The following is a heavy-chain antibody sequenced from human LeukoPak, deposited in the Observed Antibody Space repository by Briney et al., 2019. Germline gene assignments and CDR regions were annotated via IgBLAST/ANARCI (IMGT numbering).Heavy chain of an antibody. CDR1: GFSFSSYA. J-gene: IGHJ4*02. CDR2: ISGSGGST. V-gene: IGHV3-23*01. CDR3: AKGLGPITMTVVVTNVS. Sequence: GGSLRLSCAASGFSFSSYAMSWVRQAPGKGLEWVSAISGSGGSTYYANSVKGRFTISRDNSKNTLYLQMNSLRAEDTAVYYCAKGLGPITMTVVVTNVSWGQGTLVTVSS. D-gene: IGHD3-22*01.